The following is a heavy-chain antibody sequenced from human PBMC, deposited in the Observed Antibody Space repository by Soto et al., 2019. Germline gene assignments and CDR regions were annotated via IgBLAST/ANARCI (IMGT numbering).Heavy chain of an antibody. V-gene: IGHV5-10-1*01. J-gene: IGHJ4*02. CDR3: ARLPLAAAYSDANS. CDR2: IDPSESYT. CDR1: GYSFTSYW. Sequence: GESLKISCKGSGYSFTSYWITWVRQMPGKGLEWKGRIDPSESYTNYSPSFQSQVTISTDKSISTAYLQWSSLKASDTAMYYCARLPLAAAYSDANSWGQGTLVTVS. D-gene: IGHD6-25*01.